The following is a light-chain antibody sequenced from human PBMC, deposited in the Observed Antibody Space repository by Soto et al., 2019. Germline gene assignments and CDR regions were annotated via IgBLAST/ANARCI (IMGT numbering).Light chain of an antibody. Sequence: DFQMTQSPSSLSASIGDRVTITCRASQSIRTYLNWYQQKPGKAPQLLIYAASRLQSGVPSRFSGSGSGTDFTLTISSLQPEDFATYYCQQCYSTMATFGQGTKVEIK. V-gene: IGKV1-39*01. CDR1: QSIRTY. J-gene: IGKJ1*01. CDR2: AAS. CDR3: QQCYSTMAT.